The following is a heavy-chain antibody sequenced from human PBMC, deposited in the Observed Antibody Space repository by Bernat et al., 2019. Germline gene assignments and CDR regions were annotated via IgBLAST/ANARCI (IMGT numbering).Heavy chain of an antibody. V-gene: IGHV3-30*02. CDR3: AKDRGRGYTYGVGGDDY. CDR1: GFTFNSYG. J-gene: IGHJ4*02. D-gene: IGHD5-18*01. CDR2: IRYDGSNK. Sequence: QVQLVESGGGVVQPGWSLRLSCATSGFTFNSYGMHWVRQAPGKGLEWVAFIRYDGSNKNHADSVKGRFTISRDNSKNTLYLQMNSLRGEDTAVYYCAKDRGRGYTYGVGGDDYWGQGTLVTVSS.